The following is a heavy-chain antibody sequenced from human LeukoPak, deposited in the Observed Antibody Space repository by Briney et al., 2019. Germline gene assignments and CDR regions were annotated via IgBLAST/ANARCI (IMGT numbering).Heavy chain of an antibody. CDR1: GGSISSYY. V-gene: IGHV4-59*01. CDR3: ARGDYSSSFDY. CDR2: IYYSGST. D-gene: IGHD6-6*01. Sequence: SETQSLTCTVSGGSISSYYWSWIRQPPGKGLEWIGYIYYSGSTNYNPSLKSRVTISVDTSKNQFSLKLSSVTAADTAVYYCARGDYSSSFDYWGQGTLVTVSS. J-gene: IGHJ4*02.